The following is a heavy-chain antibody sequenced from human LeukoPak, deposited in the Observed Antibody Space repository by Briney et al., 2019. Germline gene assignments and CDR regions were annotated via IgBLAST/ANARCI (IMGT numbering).Heavy chain of an antibody. V-gene: IGHV4-31*11. J-gene: IGHJ6*02. D-gene: IGHD3-3*01. Sequence: SETLSLTCAVYGGSFTGYYWSWIRQDPGKGLEWIGYIYYSGSTYYNPSLKSRVTISVDTSKNQFSLKLSSVTAADTAVYYCARAPTRITIFGVVRNYYGMDVWGQGTTVTVSS. CDR1: GGSFTGYY. CDR3: ARAPTRITIFGVVRNYYGMDV. CDR2: IYYSGST.